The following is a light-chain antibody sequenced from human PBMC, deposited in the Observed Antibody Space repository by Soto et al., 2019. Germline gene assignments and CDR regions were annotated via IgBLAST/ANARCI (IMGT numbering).Light chain of an antibody. V-gene: IGKV1-39*01. J-gene: IGKJ3*01. CDR3: QQSYSTLRT. CDR1: QSISSY. CDR2: AAS. Sequence: DLPMTQSPSSLSASVGDRVTITCRASQSISSYLNWYQQKPGKAPKLLIYAASSLQSGVPSRFSGSGSGTDFTLTISSLQPEDFATYYCQQSYSTLRTFGPGTKVDIK.